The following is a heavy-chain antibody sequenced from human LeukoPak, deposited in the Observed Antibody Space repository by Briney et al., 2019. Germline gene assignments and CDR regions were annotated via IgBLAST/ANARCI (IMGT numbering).Heavy chain of an antibody. CDR3: RIAAAGRDY. Sequence: GGALRLSCAASGFTFSNYWRHRVRQAPGWGLVWVSYINSARTNRNYADSVKGRFTISRDTAKNTLYLQMNSLRAEDTAVYYCRIAAAGRDYWGQGTLVTISS. D-gene: IGHD6-13*01. CDR1: GFTFSNYW. J-gene: IGHJ4*02. CDR2: INSARTNR. V-gene: IGHV3-74*01.